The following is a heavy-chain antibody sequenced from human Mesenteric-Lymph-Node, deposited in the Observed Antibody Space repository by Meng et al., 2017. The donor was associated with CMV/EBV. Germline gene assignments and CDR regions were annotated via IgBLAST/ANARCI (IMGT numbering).Heavy chain of an antibody. CDR3: ARVSCSSTSCYGDYYYYGMDV. V-gene: IGHV4-59*11. J-gene: IGHJ6*02. CDR1: GGSISSHY. D-gene: IGHD2-2*01. CDR2: IFSGGNT. Sequence: SETLSLTCTVSGGSISSHYWSWVRQSPGKGLEWIGYIFSGGNTKYNPSLRSRVTMSLDASGNQFSLKLTSVTAADTAVYYCARVSCSSTSCYGDYYYYGMDVWGQGTTVTVSS.